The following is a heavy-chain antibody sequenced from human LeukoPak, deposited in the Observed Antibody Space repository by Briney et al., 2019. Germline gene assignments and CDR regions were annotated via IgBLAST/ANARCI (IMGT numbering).Heavy chain of an antibody. CDR1: GYTFTSYA. Sequence: ASVKVSCKASGYTFTSYAMHWVRQAPGQRLEWMGWINAGNGNTKYSQEFQGRVTITRDTSASTAYMELSSLRSEDMAVYYCARDRIHIAAAADYYMDVWGKGNPGHRLL. CDR2: INAGNGNT. V-gene: IGHV1-3*03. CDR3: ARDRIHIAAAADYYMDV. J-gene: IGHJ6*03. D-gene: IGHD6-13*01.